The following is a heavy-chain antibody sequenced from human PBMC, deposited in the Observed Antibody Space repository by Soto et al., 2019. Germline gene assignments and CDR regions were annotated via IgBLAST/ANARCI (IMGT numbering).Heavy chain of an antibody. D-gene: IGHD3-10*01. J-gene: IGHJ6*02. CDR2: IYYSGST. CDR3: ARVRITMVRGYGMDV. CDR1: GGSISSGDYY. Sequence: SETLSLTCTVSGGSISSGDYYWSWIRQPPGKGLEWIGYIYYSGSTYYNPSLKSRVTISVDTSKNQFSLKLSSVTAADTAVYYCARVRITMVRGYGMDVWGQGTTVTSP. V-gene: IGHV4-30-4*01.